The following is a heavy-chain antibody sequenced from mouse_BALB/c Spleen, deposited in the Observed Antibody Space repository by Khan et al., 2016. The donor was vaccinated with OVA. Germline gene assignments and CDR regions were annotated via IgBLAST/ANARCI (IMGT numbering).Heavy chain of an antibody. CDR1: GHSITSDYA. V-gene: IGHV3-2*02. J-gene: IGHJ2*01. CDR3: ARVYEGDFDY. Sequence: LXESGPGLVKPSQSLSLTCTVTGHSITSDYAWNWIRQFPGNKLEWMGFISYSGNPNYNPSLKSRISITRDTSKNQFFLQLNSVTTEDTATYYCARVYEGDFDYWGQGTTLTVSS. D-gene: IGHD1-1*01. CDR2: ISYSGNP.